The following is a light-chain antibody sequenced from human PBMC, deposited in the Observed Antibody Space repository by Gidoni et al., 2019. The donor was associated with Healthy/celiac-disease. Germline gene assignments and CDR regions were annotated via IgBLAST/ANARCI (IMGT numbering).Light chain of an antibody. Sequence: SYELTQPPSVSVSPGQTASITCPGDQLGDKYACWYQQKPGQSPVLVIYQDSKRPPGIPERFSGSNSGNTATLTISGTQAMDEADYYCQAWDSSLVVFGGGTKLTVL. CDR2: QDS. J-gene: IGLJ2*01. V-gene: IGLV3-1*01. CDR1: QLGDKY. CDR3: QAWDSSLVV.